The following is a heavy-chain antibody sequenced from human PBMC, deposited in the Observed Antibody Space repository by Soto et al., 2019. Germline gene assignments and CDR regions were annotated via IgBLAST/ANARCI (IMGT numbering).Heavy chain of an antibody. CDR1: GLSPHNSRMR. D-gene: IGHD6-13*01. CDR2: IYWDDDK. CDR3: AHRPHPTGAPGTYFSFDY. Sequence: PEPVKHEQRLPLNCTFSGLSPHNSRMRVGLIRQPPGKALEWLSLIYWDDDKRYSPSLESRLSITKDTSKSQVVLTMTNMESVDTGTYYCAHRPHPTGAPGTYFSFDYRGQGILVTVSS. V-gene: IGHV2-5*02. J-gene: IGHJ4*02.